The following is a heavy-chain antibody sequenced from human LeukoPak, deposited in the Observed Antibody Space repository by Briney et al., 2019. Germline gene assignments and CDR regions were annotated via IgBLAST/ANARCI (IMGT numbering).Heavy chain of an antibody. CDR2: INPNSGGT. CDR3: ARVRRRYYGSGSYLDY. D-gene: IGHD3-10*01. CDR1: GYTFTGYY. Sequence: ASVKVSCKASGYTFTGYYMHWVRQAPGQGLEWMGWINPNSGGTNYAQKFQGRVTMTRDTSISTAYMELSRLRSDDTAVYYCARVRRRYYGSGSYLDYWGQGTLVTVSS. J-gene: IGHJ4*02. V-gene: IGHV1-2*02.